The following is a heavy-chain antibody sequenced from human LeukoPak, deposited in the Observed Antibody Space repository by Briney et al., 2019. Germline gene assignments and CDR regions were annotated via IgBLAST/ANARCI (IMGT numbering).Heavy chain of an antibody. CDR3: ATTTVTTNDY. CDR2: ISYDGSNK. Sequence: PGGSLRLSCAASGFTFSSYAMHWVRQAPGKGLEWVAVISYDGSNKYYADSVKGRFTISRDNSKNTLYLRMNSLRAEDTAVYYCATTTVTTNDYWGQGTLVTVSS. J-gene: IGHJ4*02. D-gene: IGHD4-17*01. CDR1: GFTFSSYA. V-gene: IGHV3-30-3*02.